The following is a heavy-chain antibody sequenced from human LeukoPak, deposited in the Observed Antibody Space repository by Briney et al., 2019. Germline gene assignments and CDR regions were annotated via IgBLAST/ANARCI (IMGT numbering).Heavy chain of an antibody. CDR3: AKKGGSWNYFDS. V-gene: IGHV3-30*18. Sequence: GRSLRLSCVASGFTFGIYGMHWVRQAPGKGLEWVAYLAYDASLVDYTNSVKGRFTISRDNSKNTLFLQMNSLRPEDTAVYYCAKKGGSWNYFDSWGQGTLVTVSS. D-gene: IGHD6-13*01. CDR2: LAYDASLV. J-gene: IGHJ4*02. CDR1: GFTFGIYG.